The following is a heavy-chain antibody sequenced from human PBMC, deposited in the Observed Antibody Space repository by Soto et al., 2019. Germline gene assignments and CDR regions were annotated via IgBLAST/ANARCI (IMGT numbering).Heavy chain of an antibody. D-gene: IGHD3-22*01. CDR1: GYTFTSYY. Sequence: GASVKVSCKASGYTFTSYYMHWVRQAPGQGLEWMGIINPSGGSTSYAQKFQGRVTMTRDTSTSTVYMELSSLRSEDTAVYYCARAQRITMIVVVIPYWGQGTLVTVSS. J-gene: IGHJ4*02. V-gene: IGHV1-46*01. CDR3: ARAQRITMIVVVIPY. CDR2: INPSGGST.